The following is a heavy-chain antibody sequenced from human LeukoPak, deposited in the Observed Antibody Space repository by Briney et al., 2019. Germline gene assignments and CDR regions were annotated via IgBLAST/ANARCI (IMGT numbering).Heavy chain of an antibody. V-gene: IGHV4-4*07. Sequence: SETLSLTCTVSGGSVSSYYWSWIRQPAGKGLEWIGRIYTSGSTNYNPSLKSRVTMSVDTSKNQFSLKLSSVTAADTAVYYCARDGVLWFGELAYYFDYWGQGTLVTVSS. CDR1: GGSVSSYY. D-gene: IGHD3-10*01. J-gene: IGHJ4*02. CDR3: ARDGVLWFGELAYYFDY. CDR2: IYTSGST.